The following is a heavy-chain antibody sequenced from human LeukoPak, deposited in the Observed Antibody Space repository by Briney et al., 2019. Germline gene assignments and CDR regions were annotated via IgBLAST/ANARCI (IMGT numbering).Heavy chain of an antibody. CDR3: ARVGPLKTPFDY. J-gene: IGHJ4*02. Sequence: PSETLSLTCAVYGGSFSGYYWSWIRQPPGKGLEWIGEINHSGSTNYNPSLKSRVTISVDTSKNQFSLKLSSATAADTAVYYCARVGPLKTPFDYWGQGTLVTVSS. CDR2: INHSGST. CDR1: GGSFSGYY. V-gene: IGHV4-34*01.